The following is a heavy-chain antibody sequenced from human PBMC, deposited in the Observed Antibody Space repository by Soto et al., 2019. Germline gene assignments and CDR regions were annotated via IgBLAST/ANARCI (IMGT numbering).Heavy chain of an antibody. Sequence: SETLSLTCTVSGGSISRGDYYWSWIRQPPGKGLEWIGYIYYSGSTYYNPSPKSRVTISVDTSKNQFSLKLSSVTAADTAVYYCARADDYGDYFDYWGQGTLVTVSS. D-gene: IGHD4-17*01. CDR3: ARADDYGDYFDY. J-gene: IGHJ4*02. CDR2: IYYSGST. CDR1: GGSISRGDYY. V-gene: IGHV4-30-4*01.